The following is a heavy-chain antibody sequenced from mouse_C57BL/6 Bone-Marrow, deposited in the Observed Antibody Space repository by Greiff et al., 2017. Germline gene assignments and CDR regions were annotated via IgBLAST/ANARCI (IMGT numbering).Heavy chain of an antibody. CDR3: ARRGSSSGYEDY. CDR2: LYPRDGST. CDR1: GYTFTSYD. D-gene: IGHD3-2*02. J-gene: IGHJ2*01. V-gene: IGHV1-85*01. Sequence: VQLQQSGPELVKPGASVKLSCKASGYTFTSYDINWVKQRPGQGLEWIGWLYPRDGSTKYNEKFKGKATLTVDPSSSTAYMELHSLTSEDSAVYFCARRGSSSGYEDYWGQGTTLKVSS.